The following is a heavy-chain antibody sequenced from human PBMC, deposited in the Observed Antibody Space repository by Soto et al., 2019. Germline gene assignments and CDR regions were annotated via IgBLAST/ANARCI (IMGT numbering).Heavy chain of an antibody. V-gene: IGHV3-43D*04. CDR3: AKDQRSAYDSDNTASDDAFHI. Sequence: GGSLRLSCAASGFPFDDYAMHWLRQAPGKGLEWVSLIIWDGGAPDYADSVKGRFTVSRDNAKNSLYLQMNSLRAEDTALYYCAKDQRSAYDSDNTASDDAFHIWGQGTMVTVSS. CDR2: IIWDGGAP. CDR1: GFPFDDYA. J-gene: IGHJ3*02. D-gene: IGHD2-21*02.